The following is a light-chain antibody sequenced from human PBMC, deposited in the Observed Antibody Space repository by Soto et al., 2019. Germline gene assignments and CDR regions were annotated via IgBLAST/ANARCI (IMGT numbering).Light chain of an antibody. J-gene: IGLJ1*01. V-gene: IGLV2-8*01. Sequence: QSALTQPPSASGSPGQSVTISCTGTASDVGGYNYVSWYQHHPGKAPKLMIYEVDKRPSGVPDRFSGSKSGNTASLTVSGLQAEDEADYYCSSYAGSNGYVFGTGTKLTVL. CDR3: SSYAGSNGYV. CDR1: ASDVGGYNY. CDR2: EVD.